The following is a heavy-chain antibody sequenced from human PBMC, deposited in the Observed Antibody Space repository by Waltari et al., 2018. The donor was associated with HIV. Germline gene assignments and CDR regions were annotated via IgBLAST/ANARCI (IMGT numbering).Heavy chain of an antibody. Sequence: QVQLVQSGAEVKKRGASVTVSCKASGYTFTTYYMHWVAQAPGQVHEWMGRINPNSGGTNYAQKFQGRVTTPRDTSINTAYMELSRLRSDDTAVYYCARRGSSGSDWFDPWGQGTLVTVSS. J-gene: IGHJ5*02. V-gene: IGHV1-2*06. CDR3: ARRGSSGSDWFDP. D-gene: IGHD1-26*01. CDR1: GYTFTTYY. CDR2: INPNSGGT.